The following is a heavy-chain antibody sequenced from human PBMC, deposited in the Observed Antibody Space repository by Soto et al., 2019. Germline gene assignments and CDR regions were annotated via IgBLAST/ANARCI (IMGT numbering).Heavy chain of an antibody. CDR1: GYTFTSYG. Sequence: ASVTVSCKASGYTFTSYGISWVRQAPGQGLEWMGWISAYNGNTNYAQKLQGRVTMTTDTSTSTAYMELSSLRSEDTAVYYCARDNEWLLLGGVSSWLDPWSQGTLVTVSS. D-gene: IGHD3-3*01. J-gene: IGHJ5*02. CDR3: ARDNEWLLLGGVSSWLDP. CDR2: ISAYNGNT. V-gene: IGHV1-18*01.